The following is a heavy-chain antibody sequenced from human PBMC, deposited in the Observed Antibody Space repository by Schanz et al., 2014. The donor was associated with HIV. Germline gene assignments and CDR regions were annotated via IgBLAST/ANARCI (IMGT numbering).Heavy chain of an antibody. J-gene: IGHJ3*02. Sequence: QVQLVESGGGVVQPGGSLRLSCAASGFTFRNYAMHWVRQVPGKGLEWVALIWYDGSNQYYADSVKGRFTISRDISDNTVHAQISSLRADDTAVYYCARDRVGSSASYVTFDIWGQGTMVAVSS. CDR2: IWYDGSNQ. D-gene: IGHD3-16*01. CDR1: GFTFRNYA. CDR3: ARDRVGSSASYVTFDI. V-gene: IGHV3-33*01.